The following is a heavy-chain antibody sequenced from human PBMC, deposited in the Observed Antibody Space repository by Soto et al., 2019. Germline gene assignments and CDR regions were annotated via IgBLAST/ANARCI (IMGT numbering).Heavy chain of an antibody. J-gene: IGHJ4*02. Sequence: EVQLVESGGGLAQPGRSLRLSCVASGFIFEDYDMHWVRQVPGKGLEWVSIISSNSGAIKYADSVKGRFNLSRDNAKNSMYLEMNRLRVEDTAFYFWVKGPFSSSKVIFDYWGQGTLVNVSS. CDR3: VKGPFSSSKVIFDY. CDR2: ISSNSGAI. D-gene: IGHD6-6*01. CDR1: GFIFEDYD. V-gene: IGHV3-9*01.